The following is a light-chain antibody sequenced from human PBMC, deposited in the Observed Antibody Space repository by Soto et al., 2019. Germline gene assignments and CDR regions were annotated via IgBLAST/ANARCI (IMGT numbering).Light chain of an antibody. CDR1: SSNIGAGYD. CDR3: QSYDSSLSGWV. CDR2: GNS. V-gene: IGLV1-40*01. J-gene: IGLJ3*02. Sequence: QAVVTQPPSVSGAPGHRVTISCTGSSSNIGAGYDVHWYQQLPGTAPKLLIYGNSNRPSGVPDRLSGSKSGTSASLAITGLQAEDEADYYCQSYDSSLSGWVFGGGTKLTVL.